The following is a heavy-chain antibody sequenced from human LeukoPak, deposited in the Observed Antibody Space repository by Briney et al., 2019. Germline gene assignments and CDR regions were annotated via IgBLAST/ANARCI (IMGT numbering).Heavy chain of an antibody. D-gene: IGHD4-17*01. CDR3: AKERYGDYDNWFDP. V-gene: IGHV3-33*06. J-gene: IGHJ5*02. CDR1: GFTFSSYG. CDR2: IWYDGSNK. Sequence: PGRSLRLSCAASGFTFSSYGMHWVRQAPGKGLEWVAVIWYDGSNKYYADSVKGRFTISRDNSKNTLYLQMNSLRAEDTAVYYCAKERYGDYDNWFDPWGQGTLVTVSS.